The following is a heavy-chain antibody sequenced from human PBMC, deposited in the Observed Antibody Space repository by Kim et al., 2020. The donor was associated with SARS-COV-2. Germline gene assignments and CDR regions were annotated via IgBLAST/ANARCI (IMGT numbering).Heavy chain of an antibody. V-gene: IGHV1-2*02. CDR2: INPNSGGT. CDR1: GYTFTGYY. D-gene: IGHD4-17*01. Sequence: ASVKVSCKASGYTFTGYYMHWVRQAPGQGLEWMGWINPNSGGTNYAQKFQGRVTMTRDTSISTAYMELSRLRSDDTAVYYCAREDYGDAIFDYWGQGTLVTVSS. CDR3: AREDYGDAIFDY. J-gene: IGHJ4*02.